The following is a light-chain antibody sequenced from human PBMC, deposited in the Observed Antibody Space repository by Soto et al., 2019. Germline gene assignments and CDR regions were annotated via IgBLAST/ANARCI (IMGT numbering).Light chain of an antibody. CDR3: SSYTSSSTRV. J-gene: IGLJ1*01. V-gene: IGLV2-14*03. Sequence: QSVLTQPASLSGSPGQSITISCTGTSSDVGAYDYVSWYQQHPDKAPKLMIYEVSNRPSGVSNRSSGSKSVNTATLTISGLQADDEADYYCSSYTSSSTRVFGTGTKVTVL. CDR2: EVS. CDR1: SSDVGAYDY.